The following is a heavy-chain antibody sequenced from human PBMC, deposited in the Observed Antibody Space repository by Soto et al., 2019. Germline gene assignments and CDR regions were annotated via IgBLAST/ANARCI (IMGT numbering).Heavy chain of an antibody. Sequence: GGSLRLSCAASGFTFSSYEMIWVRQAPGEGLECLSYITRGGSIIHYADSVKGRFTISRDNAKNSLYLQMNSLRAEDSAVYYCASVWSGYSGAQYWGQGTLVTVSS. D-gene: IGHD3-3*01. CDR2: ITRGGSII. J-gene: IGHJ4*02. CDR3: ASVWSGYSGAQY. V-gene: IGHV3-48*03. CDR1: GFTFSSYE.